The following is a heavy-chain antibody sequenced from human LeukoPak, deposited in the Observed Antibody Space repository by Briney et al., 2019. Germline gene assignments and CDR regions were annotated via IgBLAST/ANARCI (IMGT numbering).Heavy chain of an antibody. Sequence: GGSLRLSCAASGFTFSDYYMNWIRQAPGRGLEGISYISTDGNTIYYADSVTGRFTISRDNAKNSLYLQMNSLRAEDTAVYYCVPLNWNPPGDFDRWGQGTLVTVSS. CDR1: GFTFSDYY. CDR3: VPLNWNPPGDFDR. J-gene: IGHJ4*02. CDR2: ISTDGNTI. V-gene: IGHV3-11*04. D-gene: IGHD1-20*01.